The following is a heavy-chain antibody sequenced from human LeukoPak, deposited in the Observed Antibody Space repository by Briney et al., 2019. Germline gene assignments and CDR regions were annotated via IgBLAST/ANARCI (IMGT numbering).Heavy chain of an antibody. V-gene: IGHV3-21*01. J-gene: IGHJ3*01. D-gene: IGHD6-6*01. Sequence: PGGSLRLSCAASGFTFSDYTMHWVRQAPGKGLEWVSSITNSNSFIYYADSVKGRFTVTRDNAKNSLYLQMNSLRAEDTAVYYCAPELVRAPHDTFDVWGQGTMVTVSS. CDR1: GFTFSDYT. CDR2: ITNSNSFI. CDR3: APELVRAPHDTFDV.